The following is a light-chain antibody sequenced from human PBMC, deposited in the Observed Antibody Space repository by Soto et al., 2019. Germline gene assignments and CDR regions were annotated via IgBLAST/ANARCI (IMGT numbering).Light chain of an antibody. CDR1: SSNIGAGYD. J-gene: IGLJ2*01. V-gene: IGLV1-40*01. Sequence: QSVLTQPPSVSGAPGQRVTISCTGSSSNIGAGYDVHWYQQLPGTAPKLLIYGNSNRPSGVPDRFSGSKSGTSASLAITGLQAEDEADYYCQSYDSGLSGSYVVFGGGTKLTVL. CDR2: GNS. CDR3: QSYDSGLSGSYVV.